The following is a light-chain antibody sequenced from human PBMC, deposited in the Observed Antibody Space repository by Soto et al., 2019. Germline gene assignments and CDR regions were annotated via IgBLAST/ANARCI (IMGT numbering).Light chain of an antibody. CDR2: AAS. CDR3: QQSYSTPRT. J-gene: IGKJ1*01. CDR1: QSMSSY. V-gene: IGKV1-39*01. Sequence: DIQMTQSPSSLSASVGDRVTITCRASQSMSSYLNWYQQKPGKAPKLLIYAASSLQSGVPSRFSGSGSGTDFPLTISSLQPEDFATYYCQQSYSTPRTFGQGTKVEIK.